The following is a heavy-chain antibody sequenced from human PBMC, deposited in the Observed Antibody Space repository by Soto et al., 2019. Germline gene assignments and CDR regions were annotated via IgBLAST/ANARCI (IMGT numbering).Heavy chain of an antibody. V-gene: IGHV3-23*01. J-gene: IGHJ6*03. CDR1: GFTFSNYA. CDR3: AKGGASSYYYYMDV. CDR2: LVGNGGTT. D-gene: IGHD6-6*01. Sequence: EVQLLESGGGLVQPGGSLRLSCVASGFTFSNYAMKWVRQAPGKGLEWVSTLVGNGGTTYYADSVKGRFTISRDNSKSMLYLQMNSLRVEDTAVYYCAKGGASSYYYYMDVWGKGTTVTVSS.